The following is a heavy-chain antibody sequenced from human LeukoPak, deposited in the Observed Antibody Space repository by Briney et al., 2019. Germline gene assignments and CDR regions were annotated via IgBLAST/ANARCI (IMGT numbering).Heavy chain of an antibody. CDR3: ARDLGTSAITGY. V-gene: IGHV3-48*03. CDR2: ISSSGRTT. Sequence: GGPLRLSSAASGFTFGNYEMNWVRQAPGPGREWVSYISSSGRTTHYADSVKGRFTISRDNAKNSLYLQLNSLRVEDTAVYYCARDLGTSAITGYWGQGNLVTVSS. J-gene: IGHJ4*02. D-gene: IGHD7-27*01. CDR1: GFTFGNYE.